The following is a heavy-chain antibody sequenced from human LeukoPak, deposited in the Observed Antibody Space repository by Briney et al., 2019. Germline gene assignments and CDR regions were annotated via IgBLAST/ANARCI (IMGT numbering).Heavy chain of an antibody. D-gene: IGHD3-16*01. Sequence: GGSLRLSCAASGFTFGNAWMSWVRQAPGKGLEWVSSFGTRSSSIYYAHSVTGRFIVSRDNAKNSLFLQMNSLRAEDTAVYYCARENDQGFDYWGQGTLVTVSS. CDR1: GFTFGNAW. J-gene: IGHJ4*02. CDR2: FGTRSSSI. CDR3: ARENDQGFDY. V-gene: IGHV3-21*01.